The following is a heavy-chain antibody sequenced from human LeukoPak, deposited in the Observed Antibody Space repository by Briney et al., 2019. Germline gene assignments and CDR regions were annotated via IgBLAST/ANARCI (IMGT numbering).Heavy chain of an antibody. CDR2: SSTYNGDT. CDR3: ARESNWAYYFDY. CDR1: GYTFTTYN. Sequence: ASVKVSCKTSGYTFTTYNIAWVRQAPGQGLEWMGWSSTYNGDTNYAQRLQGRVTMTTDTSTSTAYMEVRSLTSDGTAVYYCARESNWAYYFDYWGQGTPVTVSS. V-gene: IGHV1-18*01. D-gene: IGHD2-8*01. J-gene: IGHJ4*02.